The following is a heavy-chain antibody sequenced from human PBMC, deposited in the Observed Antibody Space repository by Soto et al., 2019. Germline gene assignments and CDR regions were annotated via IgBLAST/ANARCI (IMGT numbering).Heavy chain of an antibody. J-gene: IGHJ1*01. CDR3: AHSPPPPLTTSAYYFQH. Sequence: QITLKESGPTLVKPTQTLTLTCSFSGFSLSTSGVGVGWIRQPPGKALEWLALIYWDDDKRYSPSLKSRLTVTRATATTQVVLTMTNMDPVDTATYSCAHSPPPPLTTSAYYFQHCGQGTLVTVSS. D-gene: IGHD2-2*01. CDR1: GFSLSTSGVG. V-gene: IGHV2-5*02. CDR2: IYWDDDK.